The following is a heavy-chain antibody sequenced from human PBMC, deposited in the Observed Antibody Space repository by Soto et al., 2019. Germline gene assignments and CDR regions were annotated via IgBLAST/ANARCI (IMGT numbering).Heavy chain of an antibody. Sequence: GGSLRLSCAASGFTFSRYAMSWVRQAPGKGLEWVSTFSGPGGGTYYADSVKGRFTISRDNFKSSLYLQMRSLRSDDTAVYYCARDSGPIVVVTARKLDPWGQGTLVTVSS. CDR2: FSGPGGGT. CDR3: ARDSGPIVVVTARKLDP. V-gene: IGHV3-23*01. J-gene: IGHJ5*02. CDR1: GFTFSRYA. D-gene: IGHD2-21*02.